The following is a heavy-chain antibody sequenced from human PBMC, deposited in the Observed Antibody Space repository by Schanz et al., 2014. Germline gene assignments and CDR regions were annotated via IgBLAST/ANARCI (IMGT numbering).Heavy chain of an antibody. V-gene: IGHV3-53*01. CDR3: AKDQGNWNGGLGLDY. CDR2: IYSGGST. J-gene: IGHJ4*02. Sequence: EVQLVESGGGLIQPGGSLRLSCAASGFTVSSNYMSWVRQAPGKGREWVAVIYSGGSTFYTDSVKGRFTISRDNSKNTLYLQMNRLRGEDTAVYYCAKDQGNWNGGLGLDYWGQGTMVTVSS. D-gene: IGHD1-20*01. CDR1: GFTVSSNY.